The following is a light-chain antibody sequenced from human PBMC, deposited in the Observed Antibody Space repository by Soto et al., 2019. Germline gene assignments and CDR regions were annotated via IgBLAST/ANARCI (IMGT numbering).Light chain of an antibody. J-gene: IGLJ1*01. CDR2: EVS. CDR1: SNDY. Sequence: QSALTQPASVSRSPGQAITISCTGTSNDYVSWYQQHPGTAPKLMIYEVSNRPSGVSNRFSGSKSGNSASLTISGLHAEDEPDYYCSSYTSSSTYVFGTGTKLTVL. V-gene: IGLV2-14*01. CDR3: SSYTSSSTYV.